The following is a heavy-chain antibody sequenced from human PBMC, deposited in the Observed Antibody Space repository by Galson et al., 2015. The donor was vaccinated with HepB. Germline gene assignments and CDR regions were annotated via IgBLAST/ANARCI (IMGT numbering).Heavy chain of an antibody. CDR3: ASSGYYPYDAFDI. V-gene: IGHV3-33*01. CDR1: GFTFSSYG. CDR2: IWYDGSSK. J-gene: IGHJ3*02. D-gene: IGHD3-22*01. Sequence: SLRLSCAASGFTFSSYGMHWVRQAPGKGLEWVAVIWYDGSSKYYADSVKGRFTISRDNSKNTLYLQMNSLRAEGTAVYYCASSGYYPYDAFDIWGQGTMVTVSS.